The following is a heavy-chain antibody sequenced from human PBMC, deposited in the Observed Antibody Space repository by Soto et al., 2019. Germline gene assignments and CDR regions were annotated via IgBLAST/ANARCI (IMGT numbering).Heavy chain of an antibody. CDR3: ARDVCRGGRCYHYYGMDV. CDR2: ISYDGSNK. V-gene: IGHV3-30-3*01. Sequence: QVQLVESGGGVVQPGRSLRLSCAASGFTFSSYAMHWVRQAPGKGLEWVAVISYDGSNKYYADSVKGRFTISRDNSKNTLYLQMNSLRAEDTAVYYCARDVCRGGRCYHYYGMDVWGQGTTVTVSS. J-gene: IGHJ6*02. CDR1: GFTFSSYA. D-gene: IGHD2-15*01.